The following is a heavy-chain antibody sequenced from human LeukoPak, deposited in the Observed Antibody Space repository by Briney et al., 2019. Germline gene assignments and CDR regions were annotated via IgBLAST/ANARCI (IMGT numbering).Heavy chain of an antibody. CDR3: AKVTYYDILSGSPINY. Sequence: PGGSLRLSCAASGFTFNTYGMSWVRQAPGKGLEWVSAISGSGGSTYYADSVKGRFTISRDNSKNTLYLQMNSLRAEDTALYYCAKVTYYDILSGSPINYWGQGTLVTVSS. CDR2: ISGSGGST. D-gene: IGHD3-9*01. V-gene: IGHV3-23*01. J-gene: IGHJ4*02. CDR1: GFTFNTYG.